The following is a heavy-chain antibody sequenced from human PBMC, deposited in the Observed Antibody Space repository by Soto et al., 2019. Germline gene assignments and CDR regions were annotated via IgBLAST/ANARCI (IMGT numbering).Heavy chain of an antibody. CDR2: ISAYNGNT. CDR1: GYTFTSYG. D-gene: IGHD2-15*01. Sequence: QVPLVQSGAEVKKPGASVKVSCKASGYTFTSYGISWVRQAPGQGLEWMGWISAYNGNTNYAQKLQGRVTMTTDTSTSTAYMELRSLRSDDTAVYYCARAPFRYCSGGSCYSGSDYWGQGTLVTVSS. V-gene: IGHV1-18*01. J-gene: IGHJ4*02. CDR3: ARAPFRYCSGGSCYSGSDY.